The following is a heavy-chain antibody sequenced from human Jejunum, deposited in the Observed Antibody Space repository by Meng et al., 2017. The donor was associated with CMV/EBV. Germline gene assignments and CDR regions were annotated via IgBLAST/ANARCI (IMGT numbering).Heavy chain of an antibody. V-gene: IGHV1-2*02. CDR2: LHPNSGDT. Sequence: SGYTFTGYYMHWVRQAPGQGPEWMGWLHPNSGDTTYPQQFQGRVTMTRDTSISTAYMELSSLRSDDTAVYYCATSSSGFDFWTDYWGQGTLVTVSS. CDR1: GYTFTGYY. CDR3: ATSSSGFDFWTDY. J-gene: IGHJ4*02. D-gene: IGHD5-12*01.